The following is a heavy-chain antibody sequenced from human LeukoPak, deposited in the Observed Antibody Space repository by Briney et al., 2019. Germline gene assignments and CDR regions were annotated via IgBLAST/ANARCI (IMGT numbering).Heavy chain of an antibody. CDR1: GGSISSYY. D-gene: IGHD5-18*01. J-gene: IGHJ6*02. Sequence: SETLSLTCTVSGGSISSYYWSWIRQPPGKGLEWIGCIYYSGSTNYNPSLKSRVTISVDTSKNQFSLKLSSVTAADTAVYYCARDLGGYSYGFYYYGMDVWGQGTTVTVSS. CDR3: ARDLGGYSYGFYYYGMDV. V-gene: IGHV4-59*01. CDR2: IYYSGST.